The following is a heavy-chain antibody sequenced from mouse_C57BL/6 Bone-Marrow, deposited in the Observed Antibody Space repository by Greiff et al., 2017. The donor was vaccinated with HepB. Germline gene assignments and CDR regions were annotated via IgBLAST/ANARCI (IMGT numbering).Heavy chain of an antibody. CDR3: GHDYDAAWFAY. J-gene: IGHJ3*01. V-gene: IGHV1-81*01. Sequence: VKLQESGAELARPGASVKLSCKASGYTFTSYGISWVKQRTGQGLEWIGEIYPRSGNTYYNEKFKGKATLTADKSSSTAYMELRSLTSEDSAVDFCGHDYDAAWFAYWGQGTLVTVSA. CDR2: IYPRSGNT. D-gene: IGHD2-4*01. CDR1: GYTFTSYG.